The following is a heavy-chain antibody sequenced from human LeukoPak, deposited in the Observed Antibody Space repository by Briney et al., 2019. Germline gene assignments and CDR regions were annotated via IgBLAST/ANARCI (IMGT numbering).Heavy chain of an antibody. CDR3: ARSHYISDYYDSSFPYYFDY. D-gene: IGHD3-22*01. J-gene: IGHJ4*02. V-gene: IGHV1-2*02. Sequence: ASVKVSCKACRCTFISYAISWVRQAPGQGVAWMGWINPNSGGTKYAQKFQGRVTMTRDTSISTAYMELSRLRSDDTAVYYCARSHYISDYYDSSFPYYFDYWCQGTRVTVSS. CDR1: RCTFISYA. CDR2: INPNSGGT.